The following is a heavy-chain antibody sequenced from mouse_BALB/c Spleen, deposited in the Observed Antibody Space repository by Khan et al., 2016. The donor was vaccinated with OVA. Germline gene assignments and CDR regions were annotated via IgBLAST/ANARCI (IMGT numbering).Heavy chain of an antibody. D-gene: IGHD2-10*01. Sequence: QIQLEQSGPEVKKPGETVKISCKASGHTFTKFGMNWVKQAPEKGLKWMGWINTYTGEPTYADDFNGRFAFSLETSASTAYLQINNLKNEDTATYFCARPPYFSYVLDNWGQGTSVTVSS. J-gene: IGHJ4*01. V-gene: IGHV9-3-1*01. CDR3: ARPPYFSYVLDN. CDR2: INTYTGEP. CDR1: GHTFTKFG.